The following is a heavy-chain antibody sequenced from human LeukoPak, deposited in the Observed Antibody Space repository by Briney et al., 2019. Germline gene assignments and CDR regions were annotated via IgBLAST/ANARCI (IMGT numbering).Heavy chain of an antibody. J-gene: IGHJ3*02. CDR3: ARDPRYYDILTGHYLDAFDI. CDR2: IYYSGST. Sequence: SETLSLTCAVYGGSFSGYYWSWIRQPPGKGLEWIGNIYYSGSTHHNPSLKSRVTISVDTSKNQFSLKLSSVTAADTAVYYCARDPRYYDILTGHYLDAFDIWGQGTMVTVSS. D-gene: IGHD3-9*01. V-gene: IGHV4-59*01. CDR1: GGSFSGYY.